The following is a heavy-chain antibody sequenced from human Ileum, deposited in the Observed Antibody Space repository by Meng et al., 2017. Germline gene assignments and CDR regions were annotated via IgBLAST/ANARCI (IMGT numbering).Heavy chain of an antibody. Sequence: GESLKISCAASGFTFSSYSMNWVRQPPGKGLEWVSSISGDSNYIYYADSLKGRFTISRDNAKSSLYLQMNSLRAEDTAVYYCARGTTVGASGYDYWGQGTLVTVSS. CDR2: ISGDSNYI. D-gene: IGHD1-26*01. CDR3: ARGTTVGASGYDY. CDR1: GFTFSSYS. V-gene: IGHV3-21*01. J-gene: IGHJ4*02.